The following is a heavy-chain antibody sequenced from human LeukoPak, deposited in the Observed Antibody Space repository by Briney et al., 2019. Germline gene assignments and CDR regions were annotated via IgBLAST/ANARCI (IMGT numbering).Heavy chain of an antibody. D-gene: IGHD6-6*01. CDR2: TYYRSKWYN. CDR3: ARGWEYSSSSVEGMDV. CDR1: GDSVSSNSAA. Sequence: SQTLSLTCAIYGDSVSSNSAAWNWIRQSPSRGLEWLGRTYYRSKWYNDYAVSVKSRIIINPDTSKNQFSLQLNSVTPEDTAVYYCARGWEYSSSSVEGMDVWGQGTTVTVSS. V-gene: IGHV6-1*01. J-gene: IGHJ6*02.